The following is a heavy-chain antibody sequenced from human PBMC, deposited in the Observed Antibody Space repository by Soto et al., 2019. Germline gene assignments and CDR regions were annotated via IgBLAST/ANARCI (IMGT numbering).Heavy chain of an antibody. V-gene: IGHV4-31*03. J-gene: IGHJ5*02. CDR1: GGSISSGGYY. CDR2: IYYSGST. Sequence: QVQLQESGPGLVKPSQTLSLTCTVSGGSISSGGYYWSWIRQHPGKGLEWIGYIYYSGSTYYNPSLKSRVTISVDTSKNQFSLKLSSVTAADTAVYYCARDYYDSDLNNWFDPWGQGTLVTVSS. CDR3: ARDYYDSDLNNWFDP. D-gene: IGHD3-22*01.